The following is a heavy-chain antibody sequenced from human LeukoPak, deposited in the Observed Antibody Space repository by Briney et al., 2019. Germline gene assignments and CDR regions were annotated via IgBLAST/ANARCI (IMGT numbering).Heavy chain of an antibody. CDR2: INPNSGGT. Sequence: ASVKVSCKASGYTFNGHHMYWVRQAPGQGLGWMGWINPNSGGTNFVQKFQGRVTMTRDTSISTAYMELSSLRSDDTAVYYCALSTVATEAFDIWGQGTMVTVSS. V-gene: IGHV1-2*02. CDR3: ALSTVATEAFDI. J-gene: IGHJ3*02. CDR1: GYTFNGHH. D-gene: IGHD4-17*01.